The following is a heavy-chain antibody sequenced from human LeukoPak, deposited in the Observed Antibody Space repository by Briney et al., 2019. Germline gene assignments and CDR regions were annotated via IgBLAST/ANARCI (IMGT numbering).Heavy chain of an antibody. CDR3: ARGTDHSSGYYLWYFDY. D-gene: IGHD3-22*01. CDR2: ISYDGSNK. J-gene: IGHJ4*02. V-gene: IGHV3-30*04. Sequence: GSLRLSCAASGFTFSSYAMHWVRQAPGKGLEWVAVISYDGSNKYYADSVKGRFTISRDNSKNTLYLQMNSLRAEDTAVYYCARGTDHSSGYYLWYFDYWGQGTLVTVSS. CDR1: GFTFSSYA.